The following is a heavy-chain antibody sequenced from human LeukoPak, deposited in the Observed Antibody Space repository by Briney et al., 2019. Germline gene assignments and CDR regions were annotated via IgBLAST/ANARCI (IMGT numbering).Heavy chain of an antibody. J-gene: IGHJ4*02. CDR3: ARGPVLLLDY. CDR1: GGSISSYY. CDR2: IYYSGST. V-gene: IGHV4-59*01. D-gene: IGHD3-10*01. Sequence: PSETLSLTCTVSGGSISSYYWSWIRQPPGKGLEWIGYIYYSGSTNYNPSLKSRVTISVDTSKNQFSLKLSSVTAADTAVYYCARGPVLLLDYWGQGTLFTVSS.